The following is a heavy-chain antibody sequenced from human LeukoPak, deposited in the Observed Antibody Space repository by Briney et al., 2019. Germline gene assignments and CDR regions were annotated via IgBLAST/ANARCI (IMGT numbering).Heavy chain of an antibody. D-gene: IGHD3-22*01. CDR3: ASSAHYYDSNGPADY. V-gene: IGHV1-69*05. CDR1: GGTFSSYA. Sequence: GVSVKVSCKTSGGTFSSYAINWVRQAPGQGLEWMGWFIYIYGSAVYAEKFQGRVTITTDESSSTVYMELSSLRSEDTAVYYCASSAHYYDSNGPADYWGQGTRVTVSS. CDR2: FIYIYGSA. J-gene: IGHJ4*02.